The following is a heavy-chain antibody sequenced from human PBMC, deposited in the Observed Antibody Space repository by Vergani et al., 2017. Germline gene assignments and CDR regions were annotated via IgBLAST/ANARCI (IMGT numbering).Heavy chain of an antibody. Sequence: QVQLVQSGAEVKTPGSSVKVSCKASGGTFSSYAISWVRQAPGQGLEWMGGIIPIFGIANYAQKFQGRVTITADKSTSTAYMELSSLRSEDTAVYYCARVDFWSGSYYYYGMDVGGQGTTVTVSS. CDR3: ARVDFWSGSYYYYGMDV. CDR2: IIPIFGIA. D-gene: IGHD3-3*01. CDR1: GGTFSSYA. V-gene: IGHV1-69*17. J-gene: IGHJ6*02.